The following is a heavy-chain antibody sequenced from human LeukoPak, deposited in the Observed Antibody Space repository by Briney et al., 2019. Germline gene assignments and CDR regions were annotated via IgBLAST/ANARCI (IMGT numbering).Heavy chain of an antibody. CDR3: ARNNYGSGSYHQGFDP. D-gene: IGHD3-10*01. J-gene: IGHJ5*02. CDR1: VYTFTGYY. V-gene: IGHV1-2*02. CDR2: INPNSGGT. Sequence: ASVKVSCKASVYTFTGYYMHWVRQAPGQGLEWMGWINPNSGGTNYAQKFQGRVTMTRDTSISTAYMELSRLRSDDTAVYYCARNNYGSGSYHQGFDPWGQGTLVTVSS.